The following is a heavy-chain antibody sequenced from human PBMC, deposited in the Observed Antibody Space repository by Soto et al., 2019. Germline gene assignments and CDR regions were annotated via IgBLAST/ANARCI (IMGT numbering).Heavy chain of an antibody. CDR1: GFTFSSYG. D-gene: IGHD5-12*01. V-gene: IGHV3-30*18. J-gene: IGHJ4*02. CDR3: AKAYDCDPTGFDY. CDR2: ISYDGSNK. Sequence: QVQLVESGGGVVQPGRSLRLSCAASGFTFSSYGMHWVRQAPGKGLEWVAVISYDGSNKYYADSVKGRFTISRDNSKNTLYLQMNSLRAEDTAVYYCAKAYDCDPTGFDYWGQGTLVTVSS.